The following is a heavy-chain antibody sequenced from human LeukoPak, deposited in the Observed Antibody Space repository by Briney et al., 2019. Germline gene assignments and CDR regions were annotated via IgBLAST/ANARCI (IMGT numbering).Heavy chain of an antibody. CDR1: GFSISSGYF. Sequence: SETLSLTCAVSGFSISSGYFWGWIRQPPGKGLEWIGSIFHNGITYYNPSLKSRITISVDTSKNQFSLKLSSVTAADTAVYYCAXXXSTRXXXXXXXTSXXXDXXXQGXLVT. CDR3: AXXXSTRXXXXXXXTSXXXDX. V-gene: IGHV4-38-2*01. J-gene: IGHJ4*02. D-gene: IGHD2-2*01. CDR2: IFHNGIT.